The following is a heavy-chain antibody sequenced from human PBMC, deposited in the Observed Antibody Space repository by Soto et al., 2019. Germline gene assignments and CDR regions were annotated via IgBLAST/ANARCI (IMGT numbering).Heavy chain of an antibody. Sequence: GGSLRLSCAASGFTFSRYWMHWVRQAPGKGLVWVSRINSDGSSTSYADSVKGRFTISRDNAKNTLYLQMNSLRAEDTAVYYCARDPVDTAMVLGGSYYYYGMDVWGQGTTVTVSS. J-gene: IGHJ6*02. CDR1: GFTFSRYW. CDR2: INSDGSST. V-gene: IGHV3-74*01. D-gene: IGHD5-18*01. CDR3: ARDPVDTAMVLGGSYYYYGMDV.